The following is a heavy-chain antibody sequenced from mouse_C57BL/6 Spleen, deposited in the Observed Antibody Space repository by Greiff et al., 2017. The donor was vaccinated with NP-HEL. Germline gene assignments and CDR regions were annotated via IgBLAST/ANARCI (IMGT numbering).Heavy chain of an antibody. V-gene: IGHV1-39*01. Sequence: VHVKQSGPELVKPGASVKISCKASGYSFTDYNMNWVKQSNGKSLEWIGVINPNYGTTSYNQKFKGKATLTVDQSSSTAYMQLNSLTSEDSAVYYCARSYDYDGAWFAYWGQGTLVTVSA. D-gene: IGHD2-4*01. J-gene: IGHJ3*01. CDR3: ARSYDYDGAWFAY. CDR1: GYSFTDYN. CDR2: INPNYGTT.